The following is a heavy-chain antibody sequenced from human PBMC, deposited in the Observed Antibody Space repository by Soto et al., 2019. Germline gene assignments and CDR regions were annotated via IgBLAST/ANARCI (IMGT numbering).Heavy chain of an antibody. Sequence: QLQLQEPGPGLVKPSETLSLTCNVSSGSVSSSSYYWGWIRQPPGKGLEWIGNIYYSGSTYYNQSLKSRLIISVDTSKNQFSLKLTSVTAADTAVYYCARHNFYYYFAMDVWDQGTTVTVSS. CDR2: IYYSGST. J-gene: IGHJ6*02. V-gene: IGHV4-39*01. CDR1: SGSVSSSSYY. CDR3: ARHNFYYYFAMDV.